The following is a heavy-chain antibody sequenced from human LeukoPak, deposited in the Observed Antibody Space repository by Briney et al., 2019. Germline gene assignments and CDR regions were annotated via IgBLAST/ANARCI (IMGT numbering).Heavy chain of an antibody. CDR2: IKQDGSEK. CDR3: ARDQGYCTSASCRGDAFDV. J-gene: IGHJ3*01. D-gene: IGHD2-2*01. Sequence: GGSLRLSCAASGFTFSSYWMSWARQAPGKGLEWVAKIKQDGSEKYYVDSVKGRFTISRDNAKNSLSLQMNSLRAEDTAVYYCARDQGYCTSASCRGDAFDVWGQGSMASVSS. CDR1: GFTFSSYW. V-gene: IGHV3-7*01.